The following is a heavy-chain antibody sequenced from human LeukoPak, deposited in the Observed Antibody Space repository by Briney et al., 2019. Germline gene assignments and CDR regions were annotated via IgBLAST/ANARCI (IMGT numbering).Heavy chain of an antibody. Sequence: SETLSLTCAVYGGSISSYYWSWIRQPPGKGLEWIGYIYYSGSTNYNPSLKSRVTISVDTSKNQFSLKLSSVTAADTAVYYCARSRGYQPLNTWGQGTMVTVSS. V-gene: IGHV4-59*01. D-gene: IGHD2-2*01. J-gene: IGHJ3*02. CDR3: ARSRGYQPLNT. CDR2: IYYSGST. CDR1: GGSISSYY.